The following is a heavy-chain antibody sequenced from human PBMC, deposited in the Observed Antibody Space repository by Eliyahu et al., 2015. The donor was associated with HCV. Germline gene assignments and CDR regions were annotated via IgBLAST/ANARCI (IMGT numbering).Heavy chain of an antibody. J-gene: IGHJ3*02. Sequence: EVQLVQSGAEVKKPGESLKISCKGSGYXFTSYWIGWVRQMPGKGLEWMGRGYPGDSDTRYSPSFQGQVTISADKSISTAYLQWSSLKASDTAMYYCARSRSYYPVGFAFDIWGQGTMVTVSS. CDR1: GYXFTSYW. D-gene: IGHD1-26*01. V-gene: IGHV5-51*01. CDR2: GYPGDSDT. CDR3: ARSRSYYPVGFAFDI.